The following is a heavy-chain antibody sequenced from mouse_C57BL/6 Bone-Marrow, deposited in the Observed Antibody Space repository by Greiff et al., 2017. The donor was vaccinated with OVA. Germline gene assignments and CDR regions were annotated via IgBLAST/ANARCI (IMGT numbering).Heavy chain of an antibody. Sequence: QVQLQQPGAELVKPGASVKLSCKASGYTFPSYWMHWVKQRPGQGLEWIGMIHPNSGSTNYNEKFKSKAKLTVDKSSCTAYMQLSSLTSEDSAVYSCARSRSLYAMDYWGQGTSVPVSS. D-gene: IGHD6-2*01. CDR1: GYTFPSYW. CDR2: IHPNSGST. CDR3: ARSRSLYAMDY. V-gene: IGHV1-64*01. J-gene: IGHJ4*01.